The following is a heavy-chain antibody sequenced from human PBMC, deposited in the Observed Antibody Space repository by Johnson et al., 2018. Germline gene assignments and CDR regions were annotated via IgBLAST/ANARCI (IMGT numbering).Heavy chain of an antibody. CDR1: GFTFSSYA. CDR3: AWMTRGAFDI. CDR2: ISYDGSNK. J-gene: IGHJ3*02. Sequence: VQLLESGGGVVQPGRSLRLSCAASGFTFSSYAMHWVRQAPGKGLEWVAVISYDGSNKYYADSVKGRFTISRDNSKNTLYLKMGSLRAEDMAVYYCAWMTRGAFDIWGQGTMVTVSS. V-gene: IGHV3-30*14. D-gene: IGHD2-2*01.